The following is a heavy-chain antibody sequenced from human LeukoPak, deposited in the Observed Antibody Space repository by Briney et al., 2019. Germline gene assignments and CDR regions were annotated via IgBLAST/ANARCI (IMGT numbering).Heavy chain of an antibody. V-gene: IGHV3-9*01. CDR3: AKFPFRGVIGGYFDY. Sequence: PGGSLRLSCAASGFTFSSYWMSWVRQAPGKGLEWVSGISWNSGSIGYADSVKGRFTISRDNAKNSLYLQMNSLRAEDTALYYCAKFPFRGVIGGYFDYWGQGTLVTVSS. J-gene: IGHJ4*02. D-gene: IGHD3-10*01. CDR1: GFTFSSYW. CDR2: ISWNSGSI.